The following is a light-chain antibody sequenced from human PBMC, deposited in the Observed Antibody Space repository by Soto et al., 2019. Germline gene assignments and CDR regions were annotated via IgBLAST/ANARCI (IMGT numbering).Light chain of an antibody. J-gene: IGLJ2*01. CDR1: SSNIGSNI. CDR2: NNN. CDR3: AAWDDSLNEVV. Sequence: QSVLTQPPSVSGTPGQRVTISCSGSSSNIGSNIVNWYQQLPGTAPKLLIYNNNQRPSGVPDRFSDSKSGTSASLAISGLQSEDEADYFCAAWDDSLNEVVFGGGTKLTVL. V-gene: IGLV1-44*01.